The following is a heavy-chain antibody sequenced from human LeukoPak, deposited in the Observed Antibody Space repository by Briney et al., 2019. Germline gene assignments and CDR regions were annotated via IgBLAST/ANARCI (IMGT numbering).Heavy chain of an antibody. CDR3: ALAFSGYDRWFPEPPDQ. CDR2: IITNLAST. V-gene: IGHV1-69*13. CDR1: GSAFSGYT. J-gene: IGHJ4*02. Sequence: VASVKVSCEASGSAFSGYTITWVRQAPGQGLEWVGGIITNLASTNYAQKFQGRVTISADDSTSTAYMQLRSLTSEDTAFYYCALAFSGYDRWFPEPPDQWGQGTLVTVSS. D-gene: IGHD5-12*01.